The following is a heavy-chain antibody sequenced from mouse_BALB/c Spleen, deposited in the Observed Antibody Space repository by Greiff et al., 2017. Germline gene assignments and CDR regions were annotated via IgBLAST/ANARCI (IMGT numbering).Heavy chain of an antibody. D-gene: IGHD2-10*01. CDR1: GYSFTGYF. Sequence: EVQLQQSGPELVKPGASVKISCKASGYSFTGYFMNWVMQSHGKSLEWIGRINPYNGDTFYNQKFKGKATLTVDKSSSTAHMELRSLASEDSAVYYCATYYGNYGFAYWGQGTLVTVSA. CDR2: INPYNGDT. V-gene: IGHV1-20*02. CDR3: ATYYGNYGFAY. J-gene: IGHJ3*01.